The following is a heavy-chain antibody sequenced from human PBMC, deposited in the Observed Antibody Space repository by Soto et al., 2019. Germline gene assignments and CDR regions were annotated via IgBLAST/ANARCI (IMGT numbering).Heavy chain of an antibody. J-gene: IGHJ4*02. CDR2: IYYSGST. CDR3: ARADGAETDIEY. Sequence: ASETLSLTCTVSGGSISSGGYYWSWIRQHPGKGLEGIGYIYYSGSTYYNPSLKSRVTMSVDTSKNQFSLKLSSVTAADTAVYYCARADGAETDIEYWGQGTLVTVSS. CDR1: GGSISSGGYY. V-gene: IGHV4-31*03. D-gene: IGHD1-1*01.